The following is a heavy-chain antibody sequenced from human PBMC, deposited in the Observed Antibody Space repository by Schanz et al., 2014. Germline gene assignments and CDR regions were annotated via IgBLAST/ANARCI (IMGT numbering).Heavy chain of an antibody. CDR2: VFPNGIT. D-gene: IGHD1-1*01. V-gene: IGHV4-61*02. Sequence: QVQLQESGPGLVKPSQTLSLTCTVSGGSIRSGTYYWSWIRQPAGKALEWVGRVFPNGITNYNPSLKSRFPISLDPSKNHVSLPLTSLTAADTAVYYCARDTTWRLDLWGRGTLVTVSS. CDR3: ARDTTWRLDL. J-gene: IGHJ2*01. CDR1: GGSIRSGTYY.